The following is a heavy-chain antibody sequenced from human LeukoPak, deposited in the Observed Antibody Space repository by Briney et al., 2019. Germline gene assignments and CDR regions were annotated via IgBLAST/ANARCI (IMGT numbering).Heavy chain of an antibody. D-gene: IGHD1-26*01. CDR2: IGSSSTYI. CDR1: GFTFSNYN. V-gene: IGHV3-21*01. J-gene: IGHJ4*02. Sequence: PGGSLRVSCAASGFTFSNYNMNWVRQAPGKGLEWVSSIGSSSTYIYYADSMKGRFTISRDNAKNSLYLQMDSLAAEDTAVYYCARDHNDLTGTYWESFDCWGQGTLVTVSS. CDR3: ARDHNDLTGTYWESFDC.